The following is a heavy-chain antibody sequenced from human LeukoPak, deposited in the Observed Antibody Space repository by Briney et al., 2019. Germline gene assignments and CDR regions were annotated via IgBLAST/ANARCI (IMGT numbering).Heavy chain of an antibody. Sequence: GGSLRLSCAASGFTVSSNYMSWVRQAPGKGLEWVSVIYSGGSTYYADSVKGRFTISRDNSKNTLYLQMNSLRAEDTAVYYCAKDITMVRGVRGYYYYGMDVWGQGTTVTVSS. CDR3: AKDITMVRGVRGYYYYGMDV. D-gene: IGHD3-10*01. CDR1: GFTVSSNY. J-gene: IGHJ6*02. CDR2: IYSGGST. V-gene: IGHV3-53*01.